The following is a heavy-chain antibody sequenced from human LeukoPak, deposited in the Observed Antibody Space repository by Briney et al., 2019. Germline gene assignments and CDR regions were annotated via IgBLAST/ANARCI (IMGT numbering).Heavy chain of an antibody. CDR2: ISGSGGST. J-gene: IGHJ4*02. CDR3: AKYLPDWNYAVRYFDF. CDR1: GFTFSSYA. V-gene: IGHV3-23*01. Sequence: PGGSLRLSCAASGFTFSSYAMSWVRQAPGKGLEWVSAISGSGGSTYHADSVKGRFTISRDNSKNTLYLQMNSLRAEDTAVYYCAKYLPDWNYAVRYFDFWGQGTLVTVSS. D-gene: IGHD1-7*01.